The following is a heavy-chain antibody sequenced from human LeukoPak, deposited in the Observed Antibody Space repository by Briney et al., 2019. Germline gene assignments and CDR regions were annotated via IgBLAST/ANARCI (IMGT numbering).Heavy chain of an antibody. CDR2: ISGSGGST. CDR3: AKDSPNSGYYSSEYFQH. D-gene: IGHD3-22*01. J-gene: IGHJ1*01. Sequence: PGGSLRLSCAASGFTFSSYAMSWVRQAPGKGLEWVSAISGSGGSTYYADSVKGRFTISRDNSKNTLYLQMNSLGAEDTAVYYCAKDSPNSGYYSSEYFQHWGQGTLVTVSS. CDR1: GFTFSSYA. V-gene: IGHV3-23*01.